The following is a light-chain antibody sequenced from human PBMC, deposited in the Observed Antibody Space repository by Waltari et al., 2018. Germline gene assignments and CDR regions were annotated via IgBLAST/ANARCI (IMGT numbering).Light chain of an antibody. J-gene: IGKJ2*01. Sequence: MTQSPATLSVSLGERATLSCRASEKIKNKLAWYQQKPGQAPRLLVFGASTRATGIPDRFSGSGSGTDFTLTISSLQSEDFAVYYCHQYDNWPPTFGQGTKLDI. V-gene: IGKV3-15*01. CDR3: HQYDNWPPT. CDR1: EKIKNK. CDR2: GAS.